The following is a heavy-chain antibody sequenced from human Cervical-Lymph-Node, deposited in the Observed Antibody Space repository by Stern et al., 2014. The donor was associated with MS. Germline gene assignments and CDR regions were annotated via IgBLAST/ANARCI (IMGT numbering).Heavy chain of an antibody. CDR3: GKQVRE. J-gene: IGHJ4*02. CDR2: IYHRGSS. CDR1: GGSVSSDAYY. V-gene: IGHV4-61*08. Sequence: QVQLQESGPGLVKPSETLSLTCTVSGGSVSSDAYYWSWIRQCPGKGLKWIGYIYHRGSSSYNPSLKIRVTMSVDTSKNQFSLRLTSVTAADTAVYYCGKQVREWGRGTLVTVSS.